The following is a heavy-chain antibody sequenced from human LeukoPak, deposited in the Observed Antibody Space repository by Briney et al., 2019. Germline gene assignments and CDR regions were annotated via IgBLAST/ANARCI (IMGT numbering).Heavy chain of an antibody. CDR3: ARVMYGGKEGTFDY. CDR1: GYSFTNYW. CDR2: INPADSDT. D-gene: IGHD4-23*01. Sequence: GESLKISCQGSGYSFTNYWIGWLRQLPGKGLEWMGIINPADSDTRKSPAFHGQVTISADKSISTAYLQWSSLKAADSAMYYCARVMYGGKEGTFDYWGQGTLVTVSS. V-gene: IGHV5-51*01. J-gene: IGHJ4*02.